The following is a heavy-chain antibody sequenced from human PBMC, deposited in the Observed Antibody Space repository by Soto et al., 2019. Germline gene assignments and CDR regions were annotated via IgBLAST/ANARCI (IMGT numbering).Heavy chain of an antibody. D-gene: IGHD6-19*01. CDR2: IYYSGST. CDR1: GGSISSGGYY. V-gene: IGHV4-31*03. Sequence: TSETLSLTCTVSGGSISSGGYYWSWIRQHPGKGLEWIGYIYYSGSTYYNPPLKSRVTISVDTSKNQFSLKLSSVTAADTAVYYCARGPLYSSGWGVRYWFDPWGQGTLVTVSS. CDR3: ARGPLYSSGWGVRYWFDP. J-gene: IGHJ5*02.